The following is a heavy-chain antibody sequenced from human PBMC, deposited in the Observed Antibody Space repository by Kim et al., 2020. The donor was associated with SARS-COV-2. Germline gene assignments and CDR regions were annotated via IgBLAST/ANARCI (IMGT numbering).Heavy chain of an antibody. Sequence: DSVRGRFTMSRDNAKTSLFLQMNSLRAEDTAVYYCARPRFSSSWYSPIDYWGQGTLVTVSS. V-gene: IGHV3-11*04. D-gene: IGHD6-13*01. CDR3: ARPRFSSSWYSPIDY. J-gene: IGHJ4*02.